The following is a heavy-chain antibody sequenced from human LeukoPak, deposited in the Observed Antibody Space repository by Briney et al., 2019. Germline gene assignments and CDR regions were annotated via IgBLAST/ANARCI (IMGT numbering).Heavy chain of an antibody. V-gene: IGHV4-39*07. J-gene: IGHJ2*01. CDR3: ARHGYVSRNWYFDL. D-gene: IGHD1-1*01. CDR1: GGSISSSSYY. Sequence: SETLSLTCTVSGGSISSSSYYWGWIRQPPGKGLEWIGYIYHSGSTYYNPSLKSRVTISVDRSKNQFSLKLSSVTAADTAVYYCARHGYVSRNWYFDLWGRGTLVTVSS. CDR2: IYHSGST.